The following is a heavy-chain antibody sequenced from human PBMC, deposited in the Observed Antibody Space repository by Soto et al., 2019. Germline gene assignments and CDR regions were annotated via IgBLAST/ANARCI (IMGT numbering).Heavy chain of an antibody. CDR1: GFSFSHYA. D-gene: IGHD2-2*02. Sequence: EERLSESGGGLIQPGGSLRLSCAASGFSFSHYALSWVRQAPGKGLEWVSESSSDGGSTSYPDSVRGRFIISRDRSKETLYLQMNTVRLEDTAVYFCARERTLSSIPRGYFDLWGRGTLVTVSS. J-gene: IGHJ2*01. CDR2: SSSDGGST. CDR3: ARERTLSSIPRGYFDL. V-gene: IGHV3-23*01.